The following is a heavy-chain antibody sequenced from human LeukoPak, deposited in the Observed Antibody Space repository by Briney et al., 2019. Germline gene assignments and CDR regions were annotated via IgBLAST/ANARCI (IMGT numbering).Heavy chain of an antibody. V-gene: IGHV4-4*07. D-gene: IGHD2-21*02. Sequence: SETLSLTCTVSGGSISGYYWSWVRQPAGKGLEWIGRIYTSGSTNYNPSLKSRVTISVDTSKNQFSLKLSSVTAADTAVYYCASGVVTRTADYYYYGMDVWGQGTTVTVSS. J-gene: IGHJ6*02. CDR2: IYTSGST. CDR3: ASGVVTRTADYYYYGMDV. CDR1: GGSISGYY.